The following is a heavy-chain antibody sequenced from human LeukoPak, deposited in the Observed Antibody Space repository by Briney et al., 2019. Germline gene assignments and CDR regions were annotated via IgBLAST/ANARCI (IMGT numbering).Heavy chain of an antibody. CDR3: ARRAIAEGFDY. D-gene: IGHD6-13*01. J-gene: IGHJ4*02. CDR1: GFTFSSYE. Sequence: GGSLGLSCAVSGFTFSSYEMNWVRQAPGKGLEWVSYTSSSGRTIYYADSVRGRFTISRDNAKNSLYLQMNSLRVEDTAVYYCARRAIAEGFDYWGQGTLVTVSS. V-gene: IGHV3-48*03. CDR2: TSSSGRTI.